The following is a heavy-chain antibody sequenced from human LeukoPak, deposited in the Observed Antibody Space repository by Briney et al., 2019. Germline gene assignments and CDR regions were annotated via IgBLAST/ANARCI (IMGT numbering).Heavy chain of an antibody. V-gene: IGHV1-2*02. D-gene: IGHD6-6*01. CDR1: AYTFTGYY. CDR3: ARVPTAARRRDFDY. Sequence: ASVKVSCKASAYTFTGYYMHWVRQAPGQGLEWMGWINPNSGGTNYAQKFQGRVTMTRDTSISTAYMELSRLRSDDTAVHYCARVPTAARRRDFDYWGQGTLVTLSS. J-gene: IGHJ4*02. CDR2: INPNSGGT.